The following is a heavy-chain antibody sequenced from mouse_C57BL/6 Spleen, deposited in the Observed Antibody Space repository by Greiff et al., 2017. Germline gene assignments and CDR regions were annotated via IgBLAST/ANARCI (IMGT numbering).Heavy chain of an antibody. V-gene: IGHV1-55*01. J-gene: IGHJ3*01. CDR1: GYTFTSYW. CDR2: IYPGSGST. D-gene: IGHD1-1*01. Sequence: QVQLQQPGAELVKPGASVKMSCKASGYTFTSYWITWVKQRPGQGLEWIGDIYPGSGSTNYNEKFKSKATLTVDTSSSTAYMQLSSLTSEDSAVYYCAREGTTVRASAWFAYWGQGTLVTVSA. CDR3: AREGTTVRASAWFAY.